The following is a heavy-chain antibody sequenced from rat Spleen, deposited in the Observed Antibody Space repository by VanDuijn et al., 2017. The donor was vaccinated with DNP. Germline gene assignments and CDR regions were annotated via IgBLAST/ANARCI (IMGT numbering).Heavy chain of an antibody. J-gene: IGHJ2*01. CDR1: GFSLTSYT. V-gene: IGHV2-6*01. CDR2: MSSGGST. D-gene: IGHD1-9*01. Sequence: QVQLKESGPGLVQPSQTLSLTCTVSGFSLTSYTVSWVRQPPGKGLEWIATMSSGGSTEYNSALKSRLSISRDTSKSQVFLKMNSLQTEDTATYYCVRSYYGYKAYFDYWGQGVMVTVSS. CDR3: VRSYYGYKAYFDY.